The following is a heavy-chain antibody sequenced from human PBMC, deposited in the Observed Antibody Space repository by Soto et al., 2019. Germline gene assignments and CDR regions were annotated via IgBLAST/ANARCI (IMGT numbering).Heavy chain of an antibody. CDR2: IYYSGST. V-gene: IGHV4-59*01. CDR3: ARMGYSYGYDGLDYYGMDV. Sequence: SETLSLTCTVSGGSISSYYWSWIRPPPGKGLEWIGYIYYSGSTNYNPSLKSRVTISVDTSKNQFSLKLSSVTAADTAVYYCARMGYSYGYDGLDYYGMDVWGQGTTVTVSS. J-gene: IGHJ6*02. D-gene: IGHD5-18*01. CDR1: GGSISSYY.